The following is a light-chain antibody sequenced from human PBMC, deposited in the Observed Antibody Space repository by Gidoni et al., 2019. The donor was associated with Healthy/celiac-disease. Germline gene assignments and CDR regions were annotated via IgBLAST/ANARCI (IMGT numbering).Light chain of an antibody. CDR1: QSVFYSSNGKSY. CDR3: HQYYSTPFT. CDR2: WAS. J-gene: IGKJ3*01. Sequence: DIVMTQSPDSLAVSLGERATLNCTASQSVFYSSNGKSYLAWYQQKPGQPPKLLIYWASTRESGVPDRFSGSGSGTDFTLTISSLQAEDVAVYYCHQYYSTPFTFGPGTKVDIK. V-gene: IGKV4-1*01.